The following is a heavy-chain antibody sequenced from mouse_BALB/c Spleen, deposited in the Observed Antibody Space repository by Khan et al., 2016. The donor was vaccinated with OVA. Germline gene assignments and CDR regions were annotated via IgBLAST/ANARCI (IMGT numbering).Heavy chain of an antibody. CDR2: IWSGGTT. CDR3: ARNSYRYDFTY. V-gene: IGHV2-2*01. J-gene: IGHJ3*01. CDR1: GFSLTTYG. Sequence: QVQLQQSGPGLVRPSQNLSITCTVSGFSLTTYGIHWVRQSPGKGLEWLGVIWSGGTTDYNAPFISRLSFTKDNSKSQVFFKMNSLQADDTAIYYCARNSYRYDFTYWGQGTLVTVSA. D-gene: IGHD2-12*01.